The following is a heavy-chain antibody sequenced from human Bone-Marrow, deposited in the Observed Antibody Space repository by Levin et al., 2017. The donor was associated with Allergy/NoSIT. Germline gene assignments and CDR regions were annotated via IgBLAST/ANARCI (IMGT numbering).Heavy chain of an antibody. CDR1: GDSVSSNSAA. J-gene: IGHJ4*02. Sequence: SQTLSLTCTIPGDSVSSNSAAWNWTRQSPSRGLEWLGRTKYRSKWSNDYDISVKSRISINPDTSKNQFSLQLNSVTPEDTAVYYCARAAAGAFDYWGLGILVTVSS. CDR2: TKYRSKWSN. CDR3: ARAAAGAFDY. D-gene: IGHD6-13*01. V-gene: IGHV6-1*01.